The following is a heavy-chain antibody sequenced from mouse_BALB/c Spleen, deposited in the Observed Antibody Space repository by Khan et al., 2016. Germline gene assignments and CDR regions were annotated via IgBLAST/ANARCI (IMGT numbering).Heavy chain of an antibody. Sequence: QIQLVQSGPELKKPGETVKISCKASGYSFTNYGLNWVKQAPGKGLKWMGWINTNTGEPIYAEEFKGRFAFSLEISASTAYLQINNRKNEDTSTYFCANFGSSSYFDYWGQGTTLTVSS. CDR3: ANFGSSSYFDY. D-gene: IGHD1-1*01. CDR1: GYSFTNYG. CDR2: INTNTGEP. J-gene: IGHJ2*01. V-gene: IGHV9-3*02.